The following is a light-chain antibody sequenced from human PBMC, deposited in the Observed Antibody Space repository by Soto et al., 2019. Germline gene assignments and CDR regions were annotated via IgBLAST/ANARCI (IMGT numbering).Light chain of an antibody. CDR2: AAS. CDR3: QQSYSTPYT. CDR1: QSISSY. Sequence: DIQMTQSPSSLSASVGDRVTITCRASQSISSYLNWYQQKPGKAPKLLIYAASSLQSGVPSRFSGSGSGTDFTLTISSLHPEDFATYYCQQSYSTPYTFVQGTKLEIK. V-gene: IGKV1-39*01. J-gene: IGKJ2*01.